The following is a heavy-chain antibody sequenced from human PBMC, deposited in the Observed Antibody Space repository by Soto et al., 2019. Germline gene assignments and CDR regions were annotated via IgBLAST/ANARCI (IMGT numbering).Heavy chain of an antibody. CDR3: TTDPGDCSGGSCYSHDAVDI. J-gene: IGHJ3*02. V-gene: IGHV3-15*01. Sequence: EVQLVESGGGLVKPGGSLRLSCAASGFTFSNAWMSWVRQAPGKGLEWVGRIKSKTDGGTTDYAAPVKGRFTISRDDSNNTLYLQMNSLKTEDTAVYYCTTDPGDCSGGSCYSHDAVDIWGQGTMVTGSS. CDR1: GFTFSNAW. CDR2: IKSKTDGGTT. D-gene: IGHD2-15*01.